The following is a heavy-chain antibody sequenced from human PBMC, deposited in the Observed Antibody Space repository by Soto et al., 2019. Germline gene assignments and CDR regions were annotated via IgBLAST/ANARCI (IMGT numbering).Heavy chain of an antibody. Sequence: EEEKSGASVKVSCKASGGTFSSYAISWVRQAPGQGLEWMGGVIPIFGTANYAQKFQGRVTITADESTSTAYMELSSLRSEDTAVYYCASVPRLQPYYYDSRAFEIWGQGTMVTVSS. CDR2: VIPIFGTA. CDR1: GGTFSSYA. CDR3: ASVPRLQPYYYDSRAFEI. V-gene: IGHV1-69*13. D-gene: IGHD3-22*01. J-gene: IGHJ3*02.